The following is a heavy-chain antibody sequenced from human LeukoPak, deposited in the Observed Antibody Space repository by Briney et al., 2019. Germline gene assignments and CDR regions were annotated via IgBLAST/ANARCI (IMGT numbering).Heavy chain of an antibody. CDR1: GYTFTSYG. CDR2: ISAYNGNT. J-gene: IGHJ6*03. D-gene: IGHD3-22*01. CDR3: ARMASSGYYTNHYYYYYMDV. V-gene: IGHV1-18*01. Sequence: ASVKVSCKASGYTFTSYGLSWVRQAPGQGLEWMGWISAYNGNTNYAQKLQGRVTMTTDTSTSTACMELRSLRSDDTAVYYCARMASSGYYTNHYYYYYMDVWGKGTTVTVSS.